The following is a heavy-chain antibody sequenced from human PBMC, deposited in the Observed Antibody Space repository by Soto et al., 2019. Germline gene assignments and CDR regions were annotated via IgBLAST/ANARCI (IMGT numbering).Heavy chain of an antibody. CDR2: IFYSGST. CDR3: ARPPTASLDAFDI. CDR1: GGSISSSRYY. Sequence: KPSETLSLTCTVSGGSISSSRYYWGWIRQPPGKGLEWIGSIFYSGSTYHNPSLKSRVTISVDTSKNQFSLKLSSVTAADTAVYYCARPPTASLDAFDIWGQGTMVTVSS. J-gene: IGHJ3*02. V-gene: IGHV4-39*01.